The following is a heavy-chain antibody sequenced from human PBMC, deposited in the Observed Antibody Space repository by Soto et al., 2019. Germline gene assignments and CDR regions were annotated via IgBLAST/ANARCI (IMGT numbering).Heavy chain of an antibody. CDR3: TTDSEREPPTYYYYGMDV. D-gene: IGHD1-26*01. Sequence: GGSLRLSCAASGFTFSNAWMNWVRQAPGKGVEWVGRIKSKTDGGTTDYAAPVKGRFTISRDDSKNTLYLQMNSLKTEDTAVYYCTTDSEREPPTYYYYGMDVWGQGTTVTVSS. CDR1: GFTFSNAW. V-gene: IGHV3-15*07. J-gene: IGHJ6*02. CDR2: IKSKTDGGTT.